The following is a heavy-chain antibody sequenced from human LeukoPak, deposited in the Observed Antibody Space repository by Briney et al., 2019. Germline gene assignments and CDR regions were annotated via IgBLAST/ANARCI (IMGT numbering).Heavy chain of an antibody. V-gene: IGHV3-23*01. CDR1: GFTFSTYA. D-gene: IGHD1-26*01. CDR3: AKDARSGSHYDD. CDR2: ISGSGGTT. Sequence: QPGGSLRLSCAASGFTFSTYAMNWVRQAPGKGLEWVSLISGSGGTTYYADSVKGRFIISRDNSKNTLYLQMNSLRAEDTAEYYCAKDARSGSHYDDWGQGTLVIVSS. J-gene: IGHJ4*02.